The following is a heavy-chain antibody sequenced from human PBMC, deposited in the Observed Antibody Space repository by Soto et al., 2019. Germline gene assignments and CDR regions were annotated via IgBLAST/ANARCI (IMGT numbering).Heavy chain of an antibody. CDR1: GFTFSSYW. CDR2: INSDGSST. V-gene: IGHV3-74*01. Sequence: GGSLRLSCAASGFTFSSYWMHWVRQAPGKGLVWVSRINSDGSSTSYADSVKGRFTISRDNAKNTLYLQMNSLRAEDTAVYYCARVIEWELRVVDYWGQGTLVTVSS. J-gene: IGHJ4*02. CDR3: ARVIEWELRVVDY. D-gene: IGHD1-26*01.